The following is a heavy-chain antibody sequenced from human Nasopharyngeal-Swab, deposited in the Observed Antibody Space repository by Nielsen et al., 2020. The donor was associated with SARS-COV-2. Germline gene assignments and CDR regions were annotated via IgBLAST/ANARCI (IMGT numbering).Heavy chain of an antibody. CDR2: IYYTGGS. V-gene: IGHV4-31*03. D-gene: IGHD5-18*01. CDR1: GASISSGGHY. Sequence: SETLSLTCTVAGASISSGGHYWSWIRQHPGKGLEWIGYIYYTGGSYSNPSLTGRLTMSVDTSQNLFSLRLISVTAADTAVYYCARVGDTGMITFDHWGQGALVTVSS. CDR3: ARVGDTGMITFDH. J-gene: IGHJ5*02.